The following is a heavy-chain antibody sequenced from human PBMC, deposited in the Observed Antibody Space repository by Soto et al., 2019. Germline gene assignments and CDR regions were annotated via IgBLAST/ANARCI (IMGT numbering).Heavy chain of an antibody. D-gene: IGHD5-12*01. Sequence: SETLSLTCTVSGGSISSSSYYWGWIRQPPGKGLEWIGSIYYSGSTYYNPSLKSRVTISVDTSKNQFSLKLSSVTAADTAVYYCARHVEDSGYDLRAFDSWGQGTLVTVSS. V-gene: IGHV4-39*01. J-gene: IGHJ4*02. CDR1: GGSISSSSYY. CDR3: ARHVEDSGYDLRAFDS. CDR2: IYYSGST.